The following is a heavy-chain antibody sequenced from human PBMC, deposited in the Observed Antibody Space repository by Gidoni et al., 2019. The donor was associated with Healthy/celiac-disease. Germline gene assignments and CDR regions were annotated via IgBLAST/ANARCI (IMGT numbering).Heavy chain of an antibody. Sequence: EVQLVEYGGGWVQPGRSLRLSCEASGFTFDDAAMHWVRQVPGQGLEWGSGCIWNRGSIGYADSVKGRFPSSIDNAKNSLSLQMNSLRAQDTALYSWSKAPYSGWYGGGDYYYGMDVWGQGTTVTVSS. J-gene: IGHJ6*02. CDR1: GFTFDDAA. D-gene: IGHD6-19*01. V-gene: IGHV3-9*01. CDR3: SKAPYSGWYGGGDYYYGMDV. CDR2: CIWNRGSI.